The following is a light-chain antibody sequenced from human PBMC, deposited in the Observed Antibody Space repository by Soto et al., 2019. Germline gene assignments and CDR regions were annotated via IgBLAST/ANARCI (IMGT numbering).Light chain of an antibody. V-gene: IGLV2-11*01. CDR3: CSYAGRRV. J-gene: IGLJ1*01. CDR1: SSDVGGYNY. Sequence: QSVLTQPRSVSGSPGQSVTISCTGTSSDVGGYNYVSWYQQHPGKAPKLMIYDVSKRPSGVPDRSSGSKSGNTASLTISGLQAEDEADYYCCSYAGRRVFGTGTQLTVL. CDR2: DVS.